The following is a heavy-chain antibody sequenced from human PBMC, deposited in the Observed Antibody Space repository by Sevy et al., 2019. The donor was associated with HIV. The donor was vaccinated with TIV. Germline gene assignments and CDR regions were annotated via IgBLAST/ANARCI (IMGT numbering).Heavy chain of an antibody. J-gene: IGHJ4*02. CDR2: IPPNSGAT. CDR3: VRVPLYHYDKTGPKPFDS. CDR1: GYTFSDYN. V-gene: IGHV1-2*02. D-gene: IGHD3-22*01. Sequence: GESLKISCKASGYTFSDYNVHWVRQVPGQGLEWMGWIPPNSGATKNEQKFQGRVTMTRDTSISTAYMKLSRLTSDDTAVYYCVRVPLYHYDKTGPKPFDSWGQGTLVTVSS.